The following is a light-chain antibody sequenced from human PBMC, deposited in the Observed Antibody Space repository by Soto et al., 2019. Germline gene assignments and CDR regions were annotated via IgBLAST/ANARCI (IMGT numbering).Light chain of an antibody. CDR1: SSDVGGYNY. CDR2: EVS. V-gene: IGLV2-14*01. CDR3: SSYTSSTTLAYV. J-gene: IGLJ1*01. Sequence: QSVLTQPASVSGSPGQSITISCAGTSSDVGGYNYVSWYQQHPGKAPKLIIYEVSNRPSGTSDRFSGSKSGNTASLTISGLQAEDEVDYYCSSYTSSTTLAYVFGTGTKVTVL.